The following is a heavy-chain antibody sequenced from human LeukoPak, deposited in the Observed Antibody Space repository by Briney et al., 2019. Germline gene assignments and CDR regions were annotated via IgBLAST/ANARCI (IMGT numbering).Heavy chain of an antibody. V-gene: IGHV4-34*01. D-gene: IGHD3-10*01. CDR2: INHSGST. CDR3: ARAGFREFDY. Sequence: SETLSLTCAVYGGSFSGYYWSWIRPPPGKGLEWIGEINHSGSTNYNPSHKSRVTISVDTSKNQFSLKLSSVTAADTAVYYCARAGFREFDYWGQGTLATVSS. CDR1: GGSFSGYY. J-gene: IGHJ4*02.